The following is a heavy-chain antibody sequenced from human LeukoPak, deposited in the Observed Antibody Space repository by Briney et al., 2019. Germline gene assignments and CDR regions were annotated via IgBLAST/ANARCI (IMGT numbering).Heavy chain of an antibody. CDR2: IYPGDSDT. D-gene: IGHD2-15*01. CDR1: GYNFTSYW. CDR3: ARRYCSGGSCYLRNPPHFDY. Sequence: PGESLKISCKGSGYNFTSYWIAWVRQMPGKGLEWMGIIYPGDSDTRYSPSFRGQVTISADRSITTAYLQWSNLKASDSAMYYCARRYCSGGSCYLRNPPHFDYWGQGTLVTVSS. J-gene: IGHJ4*02. V-gene: IGHV5-51*01.